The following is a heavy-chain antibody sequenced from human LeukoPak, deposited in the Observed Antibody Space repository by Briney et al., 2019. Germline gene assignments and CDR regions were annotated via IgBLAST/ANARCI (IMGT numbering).Heavy chain of an antibody. J-gene: IGHJ2*01. CDR3: AKERAVAGTEWYFDL. D-gene: IGHD6-19*01. CDR2: ITSSSRYI. CDR1: GFTFISYS. Sequence: GGSLRLSCAASGFTFISYSINWVRQAPGKGLEWVSSITSSSRYIYYADSVKGRFTISRDNSKNTLYLQMNSLRAEDTAVYYCAKERAVAGTEWYFDLWGRGTLVTVSS. V-gene: IGHV3-21*04.